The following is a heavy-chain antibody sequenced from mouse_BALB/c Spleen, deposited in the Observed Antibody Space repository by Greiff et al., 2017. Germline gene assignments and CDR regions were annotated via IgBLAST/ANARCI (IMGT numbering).Heavy chain of an antibody. Sequence: QVQLQQPGAELVKPGASVKLSCKASGYTFTSYWMHWVKQRPGQGLEWIGEINPSNGRTNYNEKFKSKATLTVDKSSSTAYMQLSSLTSEDSAVYYWARVITTATLYFDYWGQGTTLTVSS. D-gene: IGHD1-2*01. CDR3: ARVITTATLYFDY. V-gene: IGHV1S81*02. CDR2: INPSNGRT. J-gene: IGHJ2*01. CDR1: GYTFTSYW.